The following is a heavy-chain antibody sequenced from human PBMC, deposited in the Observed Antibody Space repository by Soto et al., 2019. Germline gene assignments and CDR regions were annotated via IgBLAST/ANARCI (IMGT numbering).Heavy chain of an antibody. CDR1: GYTLTSHG. Sequence: ASVKVSFKASGYTLTSHGISWVRQAPGQGLEWMGWISTYNGNTKYAQKFQERVTMTADTSTNTAHMELRSLRSDDTAMYYCARGYYDSSGPFDYWGQGTLVTVSS. CDR2: ISTYNGNT. CDR3: ARGYYDSSGPFDY. V-gene: IGHV1-18*01. J-gene: IGHJ4*02. D-gene: IGHD3-22*01.